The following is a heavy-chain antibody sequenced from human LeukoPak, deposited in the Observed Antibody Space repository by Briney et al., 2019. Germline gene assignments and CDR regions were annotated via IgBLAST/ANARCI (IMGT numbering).Heavy chain of an antibody. J-gene: IGHJ4*02. CDR2: IKEDGTET. Sequence: GGSLRLSCAASGFTFSDYYMSWIRLAPGKGLEWVANIKEDGTETYYADSVKGRFTISRDNAKNSLYLQMNSLRVEDTAVYYCAKEGRSLQTYWGQGTLVTVSS. CDR1: GFTFSDYY. CDR3: AKEGRSLQTY. D-gene: IGHD5-24*01. V-gene: IGHV3-7*03.